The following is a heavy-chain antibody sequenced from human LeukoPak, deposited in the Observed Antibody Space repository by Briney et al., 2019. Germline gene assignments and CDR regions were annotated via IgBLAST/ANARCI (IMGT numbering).Heavy chain of an antibody. V-gene: IGHV3-9*01. Sequence: SXXAXGFTFDDYAMHWVRQAPGKGLEWVSGISWNSGSIVYADSVKGRFTISRDNAKNCLYLQMNSLRSEDTALYYXXXXXXXXXYDSGSLIDYWGQGTLVTVSS. D-gene: IGHD3-10*01. CDR3: XXXXXXXXYDSGSLIDY. J-gene: IGHJ4*02. CDR1: GFTFDDYA. CDR2: ISWNSGSI.